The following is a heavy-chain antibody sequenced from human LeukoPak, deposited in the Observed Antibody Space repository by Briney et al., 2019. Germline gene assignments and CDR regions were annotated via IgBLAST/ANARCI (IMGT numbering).Heavy chain of an antibody. Sequence: GGSLRLSCSASGFTFSSYAMHWVRQAPGKGLEYASAISSNGGSTYYADPVKGRFTISRDNSKNTLYLQMSSLRAEDTAVYYCVKDTHYGDYLLVNWGQGTLVTVSS. CDR1: GFTFSSYA. CDR3: VKDTHYGDYLLVN. V-gene: IGHV3-64D*06. D-gene: IGHD4-17*01. J-gene: IGHJ4*02. CDR2: ISSNGGST.